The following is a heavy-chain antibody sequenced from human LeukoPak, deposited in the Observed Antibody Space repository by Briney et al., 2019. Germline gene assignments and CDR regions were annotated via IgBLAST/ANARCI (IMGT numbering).Heavy chain of an antibody. CDR3: ARGSGIVVVSAAFDI. CDR1: GYPFTGYY. D-gene: IGHD3-22*01. Sequence: ASVKVSCKASGYPFTGYYMHWVRQAPGQGLEWMGWINPNSGGTNYAQKFQGRVTMTRDTSISTAYMELSRLRSDDTAVYYCARGSGIVVVSAAFDIWGQGTMVTVSS. CDR2: INPNSGGT. V-gene: IGHV1-2*02. J-gene: IGHJ3*02.